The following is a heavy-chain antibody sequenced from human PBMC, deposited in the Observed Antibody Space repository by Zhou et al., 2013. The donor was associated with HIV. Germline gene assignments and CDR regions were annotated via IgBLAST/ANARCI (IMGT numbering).Heavy chain of an antibody. J-gene: IGHJ4*02. D-gene: IGHD2-2*01. V-gene: IGHV1-18*04. CDR1: GYTLTSYG. CDR3: ARDSCTSTSCYFDY. Sequence: QVQLVQSGAEVKKPGSSVKVSCKASGYTLTSYGFSWVRQAPGQGLEWMGWISGYNGNTNYAQKLQGRVTVTIDTSTSIAYMELRSLRSDETAVYYCARDSCTSTSCYFDYWGQGTLVTVSS. CDR2: ISGYNGNT.